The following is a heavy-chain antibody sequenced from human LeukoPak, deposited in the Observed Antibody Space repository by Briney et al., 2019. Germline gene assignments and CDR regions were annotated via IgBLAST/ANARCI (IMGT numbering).Heavy chain of an antibody. CDR1: GFTFSKNC. Sequence: GGSLRLSCAASGFTFSKNCMNWVRQAPGKGLEWVSPISTSGSYIYYADSVKGRFTISRDNAKKSLYLQMNSLRAEDTAVYYCARDLNWETYWGQGTLVSVSS. D-gene: IGHD7-27*01. J-gene: IGHJ4*02. CDR2: ISTSGSYI. CDR3: ARDLNWETY. V-gene: IGHV3-21*01.